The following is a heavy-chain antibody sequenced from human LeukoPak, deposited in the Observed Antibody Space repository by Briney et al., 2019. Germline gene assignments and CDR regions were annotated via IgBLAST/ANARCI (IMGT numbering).Heavy chain of an antibody. J-gene: IGHJ6*03. D-gene: IGHD6-13*01. V-gene: IGHV1-46*01. CDR3: ARNPQYSSSWYYYMDV. CDR2: INPSGGST. CDR1: GYTFTSYY. Sequence: ASVKVSCKASGYTFTSYYMHWVRQAPGQGLEWMGLINPSGGSTSYAQKFQGRVTMTRDTSTSTVYMELSSLRSEDTAVYYCARNPQYSSSWYYYMDVWGKGTTVTVSS.